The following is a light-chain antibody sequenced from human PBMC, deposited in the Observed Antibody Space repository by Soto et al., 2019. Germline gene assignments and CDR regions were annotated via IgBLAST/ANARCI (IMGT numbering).Light chain of an antibody. CDR2: ANS. CDR1: SSNFGAGFD. V-gene: IGLV1-40*01. CDR3: QSYDTSLSARV. J-gene: IGLJ3*02. Sequence: QSVLTQPPSVSGAPGQRVIISCSGSSSNFGAGFDVHWYQQLLGTAPKLLIYANSNRPSGVPDRFSGSRSGTAASLAITGLQAEDEADYYCQSYDTSLSARVFGGGTQLTVL.